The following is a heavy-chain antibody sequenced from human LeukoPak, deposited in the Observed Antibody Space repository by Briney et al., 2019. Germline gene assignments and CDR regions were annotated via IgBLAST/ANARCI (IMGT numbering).Heavy chain of an antibody. CDR2: ISNSGNT. Sequence: SETLSLTCTVSGGTISSSRYYWAWMRQPPGKGLEWIGSISNSGNTFHNPSLKSRVTISVDTSKSHFSLRLSSVTAADTAVFYCARYTTSHFDYWGQXTXXXVSS. CDR3: ARYTTSHFDY. D-gene: IGHD2-2*02. J-gene: IGHJ4*02. V-gene: IGHV4-39*02. CDR1: GGTISSSRYY.